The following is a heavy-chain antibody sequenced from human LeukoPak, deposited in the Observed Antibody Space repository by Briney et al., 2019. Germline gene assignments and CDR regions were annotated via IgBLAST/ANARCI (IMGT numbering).Heavy chain of an antibody. CDR3: AKGPPPTYYYDSHGPDAFDI. J-gene: IGHJ3*02. CDR2: IYSGGST. D-gene: IGHD3-22*01. Sequence: GGSLRLSCAASGFTVSSNYMSWVRQAPGKGLEWVSVIYSGGSTYYADSVKGRFTISRDNSKNTLYLQMNSLRAEDTAVYYCAKGPPPTYYYDSHGPDAFDIWGKGTMVTVSS. V-gene: IGHV3-66*01. CDR1: GFTVSSNY.